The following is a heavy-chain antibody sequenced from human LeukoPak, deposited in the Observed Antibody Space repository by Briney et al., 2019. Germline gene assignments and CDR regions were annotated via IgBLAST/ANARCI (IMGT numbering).Heavy chain of an antibody. CDR2: ISGSGGST. D-gene: IGHD2-2*01. J-gene: IGHJ5*02. CDR3: ARDDCSSISCYHNWFDP. V-gene: IGHV3-23*01. CDR1: GFTFSSYA. Sequence: GGSLRLSCAASGFTFSSYAMSWVRQAPGKGLEWVSAISGSGGSTYYADSVKGRFTISRDNSKNSLYLQMNSLRAEDTAVYYCARDDCSSISCYHNWFDPWGQGTLVTVSS.